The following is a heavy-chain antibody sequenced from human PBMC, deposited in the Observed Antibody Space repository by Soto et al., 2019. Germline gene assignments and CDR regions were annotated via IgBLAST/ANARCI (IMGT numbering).Heavy chain of an antibody. J-gene: IGHJ4*02. CDR3: ARDREGGWLVISHDFDY. Sequence: QVQLVESGGGVVQPGRSLRLSCAASGFTVSSYAMHWVRQAPGKGLAWVAVISYDGSNKYYADSVKGRFTISRDNSKNTLYLQMNSLRAEDTAVYYCARDREGGWLVISHDFDYWGQGTLVTVSS. CDR1: GFTVSSYA. D-gene: IGHD6-19*01. CDR2: ISYDGSNK. V-gene: IGHV3-30-3*01.